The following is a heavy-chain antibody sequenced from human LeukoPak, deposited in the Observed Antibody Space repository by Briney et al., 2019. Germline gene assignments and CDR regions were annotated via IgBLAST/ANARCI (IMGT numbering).Heavy chain of an antibody. CDR1: GGTFSSYA. CDR2: IIPILGIA. V-gene: IGHV1-69*04. Sequence: ASVKDSCKASGGTFSSYAISWVRLAPGQGLEWMGRIIPILGIANYAQKFQGRVTITADKSTSTAYMELSSLRSEDTAVYYCARGVDTGMAYWYFDLWGRGTLVPVSS. J-gene: IGHJ2*01. D-gene: IGHD5-18*01. CDR3: ARGVDTGMAYWYFDL.